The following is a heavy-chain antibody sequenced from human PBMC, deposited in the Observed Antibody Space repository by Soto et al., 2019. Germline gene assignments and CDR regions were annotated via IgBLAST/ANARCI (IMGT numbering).Heavy chain of an antibody. V-gene: IGHV3-21*01. D-gene: IGHD6-6*01. J-gene: IGHJ3*02. CDR2: ISSSSSYI. CDR1: GFTFSSYS. Sequence: EVQLVESGGGLVKPGGSLRLSCAASGFTFSSYSMNWVRQAPGKGLEWVSSISSSSSYIYYADSVKGRFTISRDNSKNSLYLQMNSLRAEDTAVYYCARDTVYSSSSRSFDIWGQGTMVTVSS. CDR3: ARDTVYSSSSRSFDI.